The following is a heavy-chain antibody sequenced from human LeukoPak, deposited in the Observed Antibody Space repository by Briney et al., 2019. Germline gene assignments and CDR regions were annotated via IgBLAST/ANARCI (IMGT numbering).Heavy chain of an antibody. CDR2: VSHDETKK. V-gene: IGHV3-30*03. CDR1: GFTFSDYG. D-gene: IGHD4-23*01. J-gene: IGHJ4*02. CDR3: ARDWGRGNSYYFDY. Sequence: GTSLRLSCTASGFTFSDYGMHWVRLAPGKGLECVAVVSHDETKKNYGESVKGRFTISRDNSANLVYLQMDSLTIEDTAVYFCARDWGRGNSYYFDYWGQGTLVTVSS.